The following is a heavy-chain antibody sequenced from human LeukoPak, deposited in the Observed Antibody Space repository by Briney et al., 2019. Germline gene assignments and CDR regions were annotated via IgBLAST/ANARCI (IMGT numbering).Heavy chain of an antibody. V-gene: IGHV4-39*07. CDR1: GGPISSSSYY. CDR3: AREVLVGATKTYPYYFDY. D-gene: IGHD1-26*01. J-gene: IGHJ4*02. Sequence: SETLSLTCTVSGGPISSSSYYWGWVRQPPGKGLEWIGSIYSGNTYYNPSLKSRLTMSVDTSRNQFSLKLSSVTAEDTAVYYCAREVLVGATKTYPYYFDYWGQGTLVTVSS. CDR2: IYSGNT.